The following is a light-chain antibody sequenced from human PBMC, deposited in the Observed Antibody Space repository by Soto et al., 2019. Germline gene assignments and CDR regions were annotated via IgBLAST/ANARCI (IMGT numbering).Light chain of an antibody. CDR3: QQYGSSLIT. Sequence: IVLTQSPGTLSLSPGERATLSFSASQSVSSSYLAWYQQKPGQAPRLLIYGASSRATGIPDRFSGSGSGTDFTLTISRLEPEDFAVYYCQQYGSSLITFGQGTRLE. J-gene: IGKJ5*01. CDR2: GAS. CDR1: QSVSSSY. V-gene: IGKV3-20*01.